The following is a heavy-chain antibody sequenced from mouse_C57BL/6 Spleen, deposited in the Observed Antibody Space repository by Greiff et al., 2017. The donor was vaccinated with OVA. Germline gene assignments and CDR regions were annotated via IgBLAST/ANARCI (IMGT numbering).Heavy chain of an antibody. CDR2: ITPSNGGT. CDR1: GYTFTSYW. CDR3: ARQVTTDGPLAY. Sequence: QVQLQQPGPELVKPGASVKLSCKASGYTFTSYWMHWVKQRPGQGLEWIGNITPSNGGTNSNEKFKSKATLTVDKASSTSYMQLSSLTSEDSAVYYCARQVTTDGPLAYWGQGTLVTVSA. V-gene: IGHV1-53*01. D-gene: IGHD2-2*01. J-gene: IGHJ3*01.